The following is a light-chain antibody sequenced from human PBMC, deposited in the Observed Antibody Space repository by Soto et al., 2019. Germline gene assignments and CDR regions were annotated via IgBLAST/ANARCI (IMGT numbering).Light chain of an antibody. CDR3: QHYNSYSEA. J-gene: IGKJ1*01. CDR2: KAS. CDR1: QTISSW. V-gene: IGKV1-5*03. Sequence: DIQMTQSPNTLSGSVGDRVTITCRASQTISSWLAWYQQKPGKAPKLLIYKASTLRSGVPSRFSGSGSGTEFTLTISSLQPDDFATYYCQHYNSYSEAFGQGSKVDI.